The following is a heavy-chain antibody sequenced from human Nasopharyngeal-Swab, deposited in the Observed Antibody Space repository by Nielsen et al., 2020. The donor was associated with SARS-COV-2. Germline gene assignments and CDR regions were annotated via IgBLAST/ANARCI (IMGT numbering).Heavy chain of an antibody. J-gene: IGHJ4*01. CDR2: IYYSGNT. V-gene: IGHV4-39*01. D-gene: IGHD6-19*01. CDR1: GASISSSNYY. Sequence: SETLSLTCTVSGASISSSNYYWGWIRQPPGKGLEWIGTIYYSGNTYFNPSLKSRVTMSVDTSKHQFSLNLSSVTAADTALYYCARHSSGWSFDYWDHGTLDTVSS. CDR3: ARHSSGWSFDY.